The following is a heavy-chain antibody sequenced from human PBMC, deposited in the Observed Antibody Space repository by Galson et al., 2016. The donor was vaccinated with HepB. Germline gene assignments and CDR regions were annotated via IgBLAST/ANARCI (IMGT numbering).Heavy chain of an antibody. D-gene: IGHD3-16*02. Sequence: CAISGDSVLNNNLAWNWIRQSPSRGLEWLGRTYHRSQWYHDYAVSVRNRITIDPDTAKNQFSLQLKPVSPDDTAVYYCSRGWSNLDYWGQGSLIIVSS. CDR2: TYHRSQWYH. CDR1: GDSVLNNNLA. J-gene: IGHJ4*02. CDR3: SRGWSNLDY. V-gene: IGHV6-1*01.